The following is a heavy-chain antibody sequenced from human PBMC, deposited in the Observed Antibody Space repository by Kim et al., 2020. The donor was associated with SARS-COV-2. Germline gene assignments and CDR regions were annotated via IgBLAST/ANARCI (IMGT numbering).Heavy chain of an antibody. CDR3: TKGGVGTNYHDFDY. CDR1: GFAFSNYA. V-gene: IGHV3-23*01. D-gene: IGHD2-21*02. J-gene: IGHJ4*02. CDR2: MSGMSGSGATT. Sequence: GGSLRLSCAASGFAFSNYAMSWVRQAPGKGLEWVSGMSGMSGSGATTYYADSVKGRFTVSRDNSKNTLFLQMNSLRAEDTAMYYCTKGGVGTNYHDFDYWGQGTPVTVSS.